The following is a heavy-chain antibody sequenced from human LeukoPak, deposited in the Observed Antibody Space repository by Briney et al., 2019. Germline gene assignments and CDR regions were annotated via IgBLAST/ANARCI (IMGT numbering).Heavy chain of an antibody. J-gene: IGHJ4*02. Sequence: PGGSLRLSCAASGFTFSSYSMNWVRQAPGKGLEWVSLISSSSSHIQYADSVKGRFTISRDNAKNSLFLHMNSLRAEDTAVYYCARAAYSSSWRERYKYYFDYWGQGTLVTVSS. CDR3: ARAAYSSSWRERYKYYFDY. D-gene: IGHD6-13*01. CDR1: GFTFSSYS. V-gene: IGHV3-21*01. CDR2: ISSSSSHI.